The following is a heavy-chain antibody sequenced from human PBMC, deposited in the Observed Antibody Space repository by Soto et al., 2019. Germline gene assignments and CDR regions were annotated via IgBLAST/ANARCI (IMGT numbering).Heavy chain of an antibody. CDR3: ARESAPPRGDSYYDMTS. V-gene: IGHV3-30*03. J-gene: IGHJ6*02. CDR2: ISYDARNE. Sequence: QLQLVESGGGVGQPGKSLRLSCAASGFSISSYGFHWVRQAPGKGLEWVAVISYDARNEYYIDSVKGRYTISRDNSKNTLFLHMNNLRDEDTAVYYCARESAPPRGDSYYDMTSGAKGPRSPSP. D-gene: IGHD5-12*01. CDR1: GFSISSYG.